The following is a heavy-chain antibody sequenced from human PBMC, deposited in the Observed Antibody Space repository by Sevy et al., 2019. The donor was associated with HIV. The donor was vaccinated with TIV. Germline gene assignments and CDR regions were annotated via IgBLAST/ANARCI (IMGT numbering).Heavy chain of an antibody. J-gene: IGHJ4*02. CDR1: GFTFSSYG. CDR3: ARERTTVTTWYYFDY. V-gene: IGHV3-33*01. CDR2: IWYDGSNK. D-gene: IGHD4-4*01. Sequence: GGSLRLSCAASGFTFSSYGMHWVRQAPGKGLEWVAVIWYDGSNKYYADSVKGRFTISRDNSKNTLYLQMNSLRAEDTAVYYCARERTTVTTWYYFDYWGQGTLLTVSS.